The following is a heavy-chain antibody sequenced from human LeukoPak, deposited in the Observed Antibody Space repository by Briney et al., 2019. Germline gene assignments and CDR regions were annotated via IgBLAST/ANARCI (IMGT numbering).Heavy chain of an antibody. J-gene: IGHJ4*02. CDR3: ARDRLFGNLPDY. Sequence: GGSLRLSCAASGFTFSSYEMNWVRQAPGKGLEWISYISSSGSSISYADSVKGRFTISRDNAKNSLNLQMNGLRAEDTAVYYCARDRLFGNLPDYWGQGTLVTVSS. CDR1: GFTFSSYE. CDR2: ISSSGSSI. V-gene: IGHV3-48*03. D-gene: IGHD1-7*01.